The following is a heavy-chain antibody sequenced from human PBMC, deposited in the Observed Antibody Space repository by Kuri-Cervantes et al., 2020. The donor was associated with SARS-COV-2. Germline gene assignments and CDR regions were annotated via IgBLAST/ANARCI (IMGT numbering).Heavy chain of an antibody. J-gene: IGHJ5*02. CDR1: GGSISSGSYY. CDR3: ARDKLWFGELTNWFDP. D-gene: IGHD3-10*01. Sequence: SETLSLTCTVSGGSISSGSYYWSWIRQPAGKGLEWIGYIYTSGSTNYNPSLKSRVTISVDTSKNQFSPKLSSVTAADTAVYYCARDKLWFGELTNWFDPWGQGTLVTVSS. V-gene: IGHV4-61*09. CDR2: IYTSGST.